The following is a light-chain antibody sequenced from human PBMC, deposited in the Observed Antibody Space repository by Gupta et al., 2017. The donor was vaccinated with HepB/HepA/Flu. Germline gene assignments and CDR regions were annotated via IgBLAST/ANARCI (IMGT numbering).Light chain of an antibody. CDR1: SSNIGNND. CDR3: GPWDFSLSGYV. Sequence: QSVLTQPPSVSAAPGQKVTISCSGSSSNIGNNDVSCYQHFPGTAPKFLIYENNKRPSGFPTRFSGPNPGTSGTLGIPGLQTGAEADYYCGPWDFSLSGYVFGPGTKVTVL. J-gene: IGLJ1*01. V-gene: IGLV1-51*02. CDR2: ENN.